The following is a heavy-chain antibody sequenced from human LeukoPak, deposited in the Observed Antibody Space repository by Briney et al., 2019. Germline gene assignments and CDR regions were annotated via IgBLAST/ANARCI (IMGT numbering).Heavy chain of an antibody. CDR1: GFTFDDYA. V-gene: IGHV3-9*01. CDR3: AKDNIPMIATWFDY. Sequence: GGSLRLSCAASGFTFDDYAMHWVRQASGKGLEWVSGISWNSGSIGYADSVKGRFTISRDNAKNSLYLQMNSLRAEDTALYYCAKDNIPMIATWFDYWGQGTLVTVSS. D-gene: IGHD3-22*01. J-gene: IGHJ4*02. CDR2: ISWNSGSI.